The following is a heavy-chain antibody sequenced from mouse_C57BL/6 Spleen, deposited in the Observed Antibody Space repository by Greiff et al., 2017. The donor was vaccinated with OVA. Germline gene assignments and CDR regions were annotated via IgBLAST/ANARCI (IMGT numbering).Heavy chain of an antibody. Sequence: EVQLVESGGGLVKPGGSLKLSCAASGFTFSSYAMSWVRQTPEKRLEWVATISDGGSYTYYPDNVKGRFTISRDNAKNNLYLQMSHLKSEDTAMYYCARDPDYYGRYAMDDWGQGASVTVSS. D-gene: IGHD1-1*01. CDR3: ARDPDYYGRYAMDD. J-gene: IGHJ4*01. V-gene: IGHV5-4*01. CDR1: GFTFSSYA. CDR2: ISDGGSYT.